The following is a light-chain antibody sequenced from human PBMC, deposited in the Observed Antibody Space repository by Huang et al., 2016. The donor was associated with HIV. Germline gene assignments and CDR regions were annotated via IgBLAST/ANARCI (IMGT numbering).Light chain of an antibody. J-gene: IGKJ4*01. CDR1: QSISAY. V-gene: IGKV1-39*01. Sequence: DIQMTQSPSSLSASVGDRVTITCRASQSISAYLNWYQQKPGKAPKRLIYGASTLQSGVPSRFSGSGSGTDFTLTINSLQPEDFATYYCQKSYTTPLTFGGGTKVEI. CDR2: GAS. CDR3: QKSYTTPLT.